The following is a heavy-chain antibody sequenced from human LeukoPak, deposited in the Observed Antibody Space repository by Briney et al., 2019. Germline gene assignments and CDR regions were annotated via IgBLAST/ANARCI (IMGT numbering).Heavy chain of an antibody. J-gene: IGHJ3*02. CDR3: ARVGLLWFGDHAFDI. CDR1: GGTFSIYA. Sequence: SVKVSCKSSGGTFSIYAISWVRQAPGQGLEWMGRIIPIFGTANYAQKFQGRVTITADKSTSTAYMELSSLRSEDTAVYYCARVGLLWFGDHAFDIWGQGTMVTVSS. CDR2: IIPIFGTA. V-gene: IGHV1-69*06. D-gene: IGHD3-10*01.